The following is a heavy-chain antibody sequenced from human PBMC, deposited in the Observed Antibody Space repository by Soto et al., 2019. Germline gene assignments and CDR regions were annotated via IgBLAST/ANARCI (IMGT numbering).Heavy chain of an antibody. CDR3: ARVLSWASYYDFWSGYYNYYYYGMDV. CDR2: MNPNSGNT. Sequence: QVQLVQSGAEVKKPGASVKVSCKASGYTFTSYDINWVRQATGQGLEWMGWMNPNSGNTGYAQKFQGRVTMTRNTSISIAYMELSSLRSEDTAVYYCARVLSWASYYDFWSGYYNYYYYGMDVWGQGTTVTVSS. V-gene: IGHV1-8*01. J-gene: IGHJ6*02. D-gene: IGHD3-3*01. CDR1: GYTFTSYD.